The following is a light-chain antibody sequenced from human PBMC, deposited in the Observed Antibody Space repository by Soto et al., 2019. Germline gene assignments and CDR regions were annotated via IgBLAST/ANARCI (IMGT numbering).Light chain of an antibody. CDR1: QSVTSNY. CDR2: GAS. CDR3: QLYGGSRPFT. V-gene: IGKV3-20*01. Sequence: EIVLTQAPGTLSLSPGERATLSCRASQSVTSNYLAWYQQKPGQAPRLLIFGASSRATGIPDKFSGSGSGTDFTLTISRLEPDDFADYYCQLYGGSRPFTFGPGTKVDIK. J-gene: IGKJ3*01.